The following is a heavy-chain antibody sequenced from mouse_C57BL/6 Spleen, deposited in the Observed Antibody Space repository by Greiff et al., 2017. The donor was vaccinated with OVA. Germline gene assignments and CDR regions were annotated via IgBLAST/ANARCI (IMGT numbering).Heavy chain of an antibody. CDR3: ARDYCGSGASLDY. V-gene: IGHV5-17*01. CDR2: ISSGSSTI. Sequence: EVMLVESGGGLVKPGGSLKLSCAASGFTFSDYGMHWVRQAPEKGLEWVAYISSGSSTIYYADTVKGRFTISTDNAKNTLFLQMASLGSEDTAMYYCARDYCGSGASLDYWGQGTTLTVSS. J-gene: IGHJ2*01. D-gene: IGHD1-1*01. CDR1: GFTFSDYG.